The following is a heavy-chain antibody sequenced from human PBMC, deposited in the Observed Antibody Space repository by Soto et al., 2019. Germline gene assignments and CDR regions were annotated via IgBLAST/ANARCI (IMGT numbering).Heavy chain of an antibody. D-gene: IGHD3-9*01. CDR1: GGSISSYY. V-gene: IGHV4-4*07. CDR3: ARDLREYDILTGYSYYFDY. CDR2: IYTSGST. J-gene: IGHJ4*02. Sequence: QVQLQESGPGLVKPSETLSLTCTVSGGSISSYYWSWIRQPAGKGLEWIGRIYTSGSTNYNPSLKSRVTMSVDTSKNQFSLKLSSVTAADTAVYYCARDLREYDILTGYSYYFDYWGQGTLVTVSP.